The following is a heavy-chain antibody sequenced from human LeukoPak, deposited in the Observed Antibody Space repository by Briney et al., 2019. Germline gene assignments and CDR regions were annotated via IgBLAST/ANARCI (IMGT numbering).Heavy chain of an antibody. CDR1: GDSISRSY. CDR2: INNSGGT. CDR3: ASQMSGTSVSY. Sequence: PSETLSLTCTVSGDSISRSYWSWIRQPPGKGLEWIGYINNSGGTSYNPSLKSRVTISLDTSKNQFSLKLNSVTTTDTAVYYCASQMSGTSVSYWGQGTLVTVSS. D-gene: IGHD2-2*01. V-gene: IGHV4-4*08. J-gene: IGHJ4*02.